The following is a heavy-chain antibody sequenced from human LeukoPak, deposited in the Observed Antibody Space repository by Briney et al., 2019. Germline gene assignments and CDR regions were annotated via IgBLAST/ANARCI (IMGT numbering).Heavy chain of an antibody. D-gene: IGHD3-10*01. CDR2: IIPIFGTA. CDR1: GGTFSSYA. CDR3: ARSYYYGSGSYYNNFDY. V-gene: IGHV1-69*05. J-gene: IGHJ4*02. Sequence: SVKVSCKASGGTFSSYAISWVRQAPGQGLEWMGRIIPIFGTANYAHKFQGRVTITTDESTSTAYMELSSLRSEDTAVYYCARSYYYGSGSYYNNFDYWGQGTLVTVSS.